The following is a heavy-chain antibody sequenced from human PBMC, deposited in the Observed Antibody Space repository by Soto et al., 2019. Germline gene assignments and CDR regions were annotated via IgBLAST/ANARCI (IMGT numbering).Heavy chain of an antibody. V-gene: IGHV6-1*01. Sequence: SQTLSLTCAISGDSVSSNSAAWNWIRQSPSRGLEWLGRTYYRSKWYNDYAVSVKSRITINPDTSKNQFSLQLNSVTPEDTAVYYCARVGRRFPSGSSSTYFDYRGQGTLVTVSS. CDR2: TYYRSKWYN. J-gene: IGHJ4*02. CDR1: GDSVSSNSAA. D-gene: IGHD6-6*01. CDR3: ARVGRRFPSGSSSTYFDY.